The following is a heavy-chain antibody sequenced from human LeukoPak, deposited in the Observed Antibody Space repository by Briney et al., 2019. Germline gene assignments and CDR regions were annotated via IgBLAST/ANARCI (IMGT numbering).Heavy chain of an antibody. Sequence: SETLSLTCAVSGGSISSSNWWSWVRQPPGKGLEWIGEIYHSGSTNYNPSLKSRVTISVDKSKNQFSLKLSSVTTADTAVYYCARDKRPPFDYGGNPEAFDIWGQGTMVTVSS. CDR3: ARDKRPPFDYGGNPEAFDI. CDR1: GGSISSSNW. CDR2: IYHSGST. J-gene: IGHJ3*02. D-gene: IGHD4-23*01. V-gene: IGHV4-4*02.